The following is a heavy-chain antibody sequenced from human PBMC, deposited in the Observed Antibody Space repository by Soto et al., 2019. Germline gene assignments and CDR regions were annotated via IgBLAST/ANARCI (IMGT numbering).Heavy chain of an antibody. J-gene: IGHJ6*01. CDR3: AIVFRSYSGSYYYGMDV. V-gene: IGHV4-59*01. CDR1: GGSISSYY. D-gene: IGHD1-26*01. CDR2: IYYSGST. Sequence: PSETLSLTCTVSGGSISSYYLSWIRQPPGKGLEWIVYIYYSGSTNYNPSLKSRVTLSVDTSKNQFSLKLSSVTAADTAVYYCAIVFRSYSGSYYYGMDVWGQGTTVTVSS.